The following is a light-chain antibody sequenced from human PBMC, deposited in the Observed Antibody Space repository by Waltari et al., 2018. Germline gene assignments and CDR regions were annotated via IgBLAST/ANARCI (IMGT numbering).Light chain of an antibody. Sequence: DIQMTQSPSSLSASVGDTFTIACRASQSVSVFLNWYHQKTGRAPELLIHSASSLHSGVPSRFSGSGSGTDFILTISGLQPEDFGTYYCQQSYSTPLFTFGQGTRLDIK. CDR2: SAS. CDR3: QQSYSTPLFT. J-gene: IGKJ5*01. CDR1: QSVSVF. V-gene: IGKV1-39*01.